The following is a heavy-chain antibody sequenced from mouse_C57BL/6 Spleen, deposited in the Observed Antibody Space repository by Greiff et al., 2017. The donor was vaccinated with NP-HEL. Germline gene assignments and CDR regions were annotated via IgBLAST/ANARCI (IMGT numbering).Heavy chain of an antibody. J-gene: IGHJ2*01. V-gene: IGHV5-16*01. D-gene: IGHD1-1*01. CDR1: GFTFSDYY. CDR2: INYDGSST. Sequence: EVQVVESEGGLVQPGSSMKLSCTASGFTFSDYYMAWVRQVPEKGLEWVANINYDGSSTYYLDSLKSRFIISGDNAKNILYLQMSSLKSEDTATYYCAREGGTTVVDYFDYWGQGTTLTVAS. CDR3: AREGGTTVVDYFDY.